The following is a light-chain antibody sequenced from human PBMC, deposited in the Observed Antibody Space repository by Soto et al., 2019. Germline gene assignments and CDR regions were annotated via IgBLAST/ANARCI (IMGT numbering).Light chain of an antibody. J-gene: IGLJ2*01. CDR1: SSDLGSYGL. V-gene: IGLV2-23*01. CDR2: EGS. Sequence: QSALTQPASVSGSPGQSITISCTGTSSDLGSYGLVSWYQHHPGQAPKLMMFEGSTRASGVSNRFSSSNSGNTASLTISGLQAEDETDYYCCSSASSSPSMVFGGGTQLTVL. CDR3: CSSASSSPSMV.